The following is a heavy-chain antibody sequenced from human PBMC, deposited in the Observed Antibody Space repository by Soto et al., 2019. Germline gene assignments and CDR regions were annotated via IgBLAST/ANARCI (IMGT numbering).Heavy chain of an antibody. D-gene: IGHD5-18*01. Sequence: ASVKVSCKVSGYTLTELSMHWVRQAPGKGLEWMGGFDPEDGETIYAQKFQGRVTMTEDTSTDTAYMELSSLRSEDTAVYYCATGLAAMVPFDYWGQGTLVTVSS. CDR3: ATGLAAMVPFDY. V-gene: IGHV1-24*01. CDR2: FDPEDGET. CDR1: GYTLTELS. J-gene: IGHJ4*02.